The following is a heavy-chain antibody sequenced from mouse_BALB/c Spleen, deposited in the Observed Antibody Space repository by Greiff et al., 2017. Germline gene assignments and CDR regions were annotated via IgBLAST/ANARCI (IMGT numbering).Heavy chain of an antibody. D-gene: IGHD2-4*01. V-gene: IGHV5-6-3*01. CDR1: GFTFSSYG. Sequence: EVQLQQSGRGLVQPGGSLKLSCAASGFTFSSYGMSWVRQTPDKRLELVATINSNGGSTYYPDSVKGRFTISRDNAKNTLYLQMSSLKSEDTAMYYCARGYDDGVRGAMDYWGEGTSVTVSS. J-gene: IGHJ4*01. CDR3: ARGYDDGVRGAMDY. CDR2: INSNGGST.